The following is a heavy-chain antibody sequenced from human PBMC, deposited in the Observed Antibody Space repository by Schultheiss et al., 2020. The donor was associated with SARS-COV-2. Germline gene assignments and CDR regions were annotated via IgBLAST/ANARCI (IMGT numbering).Heavy chain of an antibody. Sequence: SETLSLTCAVYGGSFSGYSWSWIRQPPGKGLEWIGYIYYSGSTNYNPSLKSRVTMSVDTSKNQFSLKLSSVTAADTAVYYCARDTRTGGMDVWGQGTTVTVSS. CDR3: ARDTRTGGMDV. J-gene: IGHJ6*02. V-gene: IGHV4-59*12. D-gene: IGHD1-14*01. CDR1: GGSFSGYS. CDR2: IYYSGST.